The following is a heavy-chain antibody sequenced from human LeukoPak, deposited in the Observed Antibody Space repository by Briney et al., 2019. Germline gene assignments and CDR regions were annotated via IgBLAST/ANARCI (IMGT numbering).Heavy chain of an antibody. J-gene: IGHJ5*02. CDR1: GGSISSSSYY. CDR2: IYYSGST. D-gene: IGHD3-10*01. V-gene: IGHV4-39*07. CDR3: ARVAYYGSGRVNWFDP. Sequence: SETLSLTCTVSGGSISSSSYYWGWIRQPPGKGLEWIGSIYYSGSTYYNPSLKSRVTISVDTSKNQFSLKRSSVTAADTAVYYCARVAYYGSGRVNWFDPWGQGTLVTVSS.